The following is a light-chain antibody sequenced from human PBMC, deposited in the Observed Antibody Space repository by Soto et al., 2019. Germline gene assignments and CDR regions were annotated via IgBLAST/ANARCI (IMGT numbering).Light chain of an antibody. V-gene: IGLV2-11*01. CDR1: SSDVGGYTY. CDR2: AVN. Sequence: QSALTQPRSVSGSPGQSVTISCTGTSSDVGGYTYVSWYQQHPGKAPKLMIYAVNERPSGVPDRFSGSKSGNTASLTISGLQAEDEADYYCCSYAGSSTYVFGPGTKVTVL. CDR3: CSYAGSSTYV. J-gene: IGLJ1*01.